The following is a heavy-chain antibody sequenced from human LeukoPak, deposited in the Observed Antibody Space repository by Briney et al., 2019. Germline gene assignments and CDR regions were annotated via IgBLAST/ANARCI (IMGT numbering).Heavy chain of an antibody. D-gene: IGHD3-10*01. J-gene: IGHJ4*02. CDR3: ARGGSGSKYDY. V-gene: IGHV5-51*01. CDR2: IYPDDSDT. Sequence: GESLKISCKGSGYSFTSYWIGWVRQMSGKGLEWMGIIYPDDSDTIYSPSFQGQVSISADKSISTAYLQWSSLKASDTAMHYCARGGSGSKYDYWGQGTQVTVSS. CDR1: GYSFTSYW.